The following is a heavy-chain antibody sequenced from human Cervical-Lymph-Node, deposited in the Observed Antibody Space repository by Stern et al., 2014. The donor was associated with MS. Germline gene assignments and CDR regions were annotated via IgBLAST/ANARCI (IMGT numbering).Heavy chain of an antibody. D-gene: IGHD5-24*01. V-gene: IGHV4-30-4*08. Sequence: QLQLQESGPGLVKPSQTLSLTCAVTGGSISSAEYYWSWIRQSTGKDLEWIGYIHNSGQTYYNPSLQSRVTISVNTSKNQFSLKLSAVTAADTAVYYCSRDADGYSLVFGYWGRGTLVTVSS. CDR1: GGSISSAEYY. CDR3: SRDADGYSLVFGY. J-gene: IGHJ4*02. CDR2: IHNSGQT.